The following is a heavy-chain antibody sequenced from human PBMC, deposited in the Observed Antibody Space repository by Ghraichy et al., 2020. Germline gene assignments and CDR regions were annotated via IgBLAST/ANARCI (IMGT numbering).Heavy chain of an antibody. J-gene: IGHJ6*02. D-gene: IGHD3-3*01. Sequence: ASVKVSCKASGYTFSKYGLTWVRQAPGRGLEWMGWINAHDGNTYLTQRTQGRVTLTTDTSTDTGYMELKNLTSDDTAVYYCARESHIFWSSLDVWGQGTTVIVS. CDR3: ARESHIFWSSLDV. V-gene: IGHV1-18*01. CDR1: GYTFSKYG. CDR2: INAHDGNT.